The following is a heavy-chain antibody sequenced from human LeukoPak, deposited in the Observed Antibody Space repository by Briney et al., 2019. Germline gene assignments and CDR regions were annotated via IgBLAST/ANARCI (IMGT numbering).Heavy chain of an antibody. CDR2: ISYDGSNK. V-gene: IGHV3-30*04. J-gene: IGHJ4*02. Sequence: GGSLRLSCAASGFTFSSYAMHWVRQAPGKGLEWVAVISYDGSNKYYADSVKGRFTISRDNSKNTLYLQMNSLRAEDTAVYYCARDLYFDYWGQGTLVTVSS. CDR3: ARDLYFDY. CDR1: GFTFSSYA.